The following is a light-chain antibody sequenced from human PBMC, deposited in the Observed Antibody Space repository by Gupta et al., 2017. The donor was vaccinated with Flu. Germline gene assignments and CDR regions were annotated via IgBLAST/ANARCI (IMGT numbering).Light chain of an antibody. V-gene: IGLV1-44*01. CDR1: SSSIGSNT. CDR3: AAWDDRLDGYV. CDR2: SSN. J-gene: IGLJ1*01. Sequence: QSVLTQPPSASGTPGQRVSIPCSGSSSSIGSNTVNWYQQVPGTTPKLLIYSSNQRPSGVPDRFSGSKSGTSASLAISGLQFDDEAYYYCAAWDDRLDGYVFGPGTEVTVL.